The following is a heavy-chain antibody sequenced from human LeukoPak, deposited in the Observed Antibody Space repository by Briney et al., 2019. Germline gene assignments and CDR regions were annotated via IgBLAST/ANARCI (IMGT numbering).Heavy chain of an antibody. CDR1: GGSISSSSYY. CDR3: AKDAWDRYFDWLLPLYYFDY. J-gene: IGHJ4*02. D-gene: IGHD3-9*01. Sequence: ASETLSLTCTVSGGSISSSSYYWGWIRQPPGKGLEWVSAISGSGGSTYYADSVKGRFTISRDNSKNTLYLQMNSLRAEDTAVYYCAKDAWDRYFDWLLPLYYFDYWGQGTLVTVSS. V-gene: IGHV3-23*01. CDR2: ISGSGGST.